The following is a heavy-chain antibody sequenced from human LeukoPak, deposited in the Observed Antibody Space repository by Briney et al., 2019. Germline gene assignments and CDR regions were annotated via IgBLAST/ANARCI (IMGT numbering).Heavy chain of an antibody. J-gene: IGHJ4*02. V-gene: IGHV1-8*01. CDR2: MNPNSGNT. CDR1: GYTFTSYD. CDR3: ARTLRDTMVRGDY. D-gene: IGHD3-10*01. Sequence: ASVKVSCKASGYTFTSYDINWVRQATGQGLEWMGWMNPNSGNTGYAQKFQGRVTMTRNTSISTAYMELSSLRSEDTAVYYCARTLRDTMVRGDYWGQGTLVTVSS.